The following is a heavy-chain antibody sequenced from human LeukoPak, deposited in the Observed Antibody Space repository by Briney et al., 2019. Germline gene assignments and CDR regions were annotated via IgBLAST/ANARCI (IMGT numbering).Heavy chain of an antibody. D-gene: IGHD5-12*01. J-gene: IGHJ4*02. CDR3: ARDSSFSGYAFDY. V-gene: IGHV4-31*03. CDR2: IYYSGST. Sequence: PSETLSLTCTVSGGSINRGGYYWSWIRQHPGKGLEWIGYIYYSGSTYYNPSLKSRVTISVDTSKNQFSLKLSSVTAADTAVYYCARDSSFSGYAFDYWGQGTLVTVSS. CDR1: GGSINRGGYY.